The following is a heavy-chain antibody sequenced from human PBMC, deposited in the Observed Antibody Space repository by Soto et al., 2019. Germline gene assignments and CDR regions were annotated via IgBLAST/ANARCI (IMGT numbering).Heavy chain of an antibody. V-gene: IGHV3-23*01. D-gene: IGHD3-10*01. CDR3: AKKVNSGSGSQYFDY. Sequence: GGSLRLSCAASGFTFSSYSMSWVRQAPGKGLEWVSGFRSSGDDGTTYYADSVKGRFTIPRDNSKNTLFLQMNSLRAEDTAIYYCAKKVNSGSGSQYFDYWDQGTLVTVSS. CDR2: FRSSGDDGTT. J-gene: IGHJ4*02. CDR1: GFTFSSYS.